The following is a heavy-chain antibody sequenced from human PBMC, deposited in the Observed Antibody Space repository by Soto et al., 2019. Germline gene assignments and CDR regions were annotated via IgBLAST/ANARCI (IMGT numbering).Heavy chain of an antibody. J-gene: IGHJ6*02. D-gene: IGHD2-2*01. V-gene: IGHV3-30*18. CDR1: GFTFSSYG. Sequence: GGSLRLSCAAFGFTFSSYGMHWGRQAPGKGLEWVAVISYDGSNKYYANSVKGRFTISRDNSKNTLYLQMNSLRAEDTAVYYCAKDMVRLGVVPAAVYYYYGMDVWGQGTTVTVSS. CDR2: ISYDGSNK. CDR3: AKDMVRLGVVPAAVYYYYGMDV.